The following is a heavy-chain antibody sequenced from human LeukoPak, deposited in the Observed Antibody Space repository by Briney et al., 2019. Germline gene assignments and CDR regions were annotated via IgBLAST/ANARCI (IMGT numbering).Heavy chain of an antibody. D-gene: IGHD1-26*01. V-gene: IGHV4-30-4*01. CDR2: IYYSGST. CDR1: GGSISSGDYY. Sequence: SETLSLTCTVSGGSISSGDYYWSWIRQPPGKGLEWIGYIYYSGSTYYNPSLKSRVTISVDTSKNQFSLKLSSVTAADTAVYYCARGVAGAKDYFDYWGQGTLVTVSS. J-gene: IGHJ4*02. CDR3: ARGVAGAKDYFDY.